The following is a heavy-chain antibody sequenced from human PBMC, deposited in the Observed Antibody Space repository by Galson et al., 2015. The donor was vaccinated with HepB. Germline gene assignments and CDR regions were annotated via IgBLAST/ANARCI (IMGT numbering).Heavy chain of an antibody. CDR2: ISGSGGST. CDR1: GFTFSSYA. D-gene: IGHD3-22*01. V-gene: IGHV3-23*01. Sequence: SLRLSCAASGFTFSSYAMSWIRQAPGKGLEWVSAISGSGGSTYYADSVKGRFTISRDNSKNTLYLQMNSLRAEDTAVYYCAKSGDSSGYGWFPYYYFDYWGQGTLVTVSS. CDR3: AKSGDSSGYGWFPYYYFDY. J-gene: IGHJ4*02.